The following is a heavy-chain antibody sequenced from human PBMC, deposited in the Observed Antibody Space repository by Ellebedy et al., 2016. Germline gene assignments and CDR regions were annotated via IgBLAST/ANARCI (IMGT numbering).Heavy chain of an antibody. D-gene: IGHD1-26*01. J-gene: IGHJ4*02. Sequence: GESLKISXKNYEFTFTNYWIGWVRQRPGKGLEWMGIIYLGDSDTRYSPSFQGQVTISADRSINTAYLQWTSLKVSDSGMYYCARRVGADLVDYWGQGTLVTVSS. CDR1: EFTFTNYW. CDR3: ARRVGADLVDY. CDR2: IYLGDSDT. V-gene: IGHV5-51*01.